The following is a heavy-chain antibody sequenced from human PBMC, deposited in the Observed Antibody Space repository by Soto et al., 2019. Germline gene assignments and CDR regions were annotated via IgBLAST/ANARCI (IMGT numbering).Heavy chain of an antibody. D-gene: IGHD4-17*01. J-gene: IGHJ6*03. CDR2: INQAGSGK. V-gene: IGHV3-7*01. CDR1: GFIFSTYW. CDR3: EGRRTYGDYDYMDV. Sequence: GGSLRLSCAASGFIFSTYWMSWVRQAPGKGLEWVANINQAGSGKYYVVSLKGRFTISRDNAKNSLYPQMNSLRAEDTAVYYWEGRRTYGDYDYMDVWGKGTTVTVSS.